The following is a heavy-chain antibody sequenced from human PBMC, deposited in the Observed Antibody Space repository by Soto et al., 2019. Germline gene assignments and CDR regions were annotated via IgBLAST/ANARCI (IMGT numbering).Heavy chain of an antibody. CDR3: TRLTVGDYMLSF. Sequence: SETLSLTCTVSGGSVVSSTYQWGLIRQPPGKGLEWIGSVYYTGSTYTGSTYYNPSLKSRVTISVDTSKNQFSLRLSAVTAAEPAVYYCTRLTVGDYMLSFWDQGTQVTVSS. V-gene: IGHV4-39*01. D-gene: IGHD4-17*01. CDR2: VYYTGSTYTGST. J-gene: IGHJ4*02. CDR1: GGSVVSSTYQ.